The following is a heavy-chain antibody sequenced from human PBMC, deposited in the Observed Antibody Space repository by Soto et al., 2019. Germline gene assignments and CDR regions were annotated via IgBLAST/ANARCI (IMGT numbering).Heavy chain of an antibody. Sequence: EVQLVESGGGLVQPGGSLRLSCAVSGFTVRGNYLSWVRQAPGKGLEWVSVIYSGANTYYADSVKGRFTISKDKSKHTLDLPMTSLRVADTAAYYCVRASPYDFWTGSPRGFDYWDQAAFLIVAS. CDR3: VRASPYDFWTGSPRGFDY. CDR2: IYSGANT. D-gene: IGHD3-3*01. V-gene: IGHV3-66*01. J-gene: IGHJ4*02. CDR1: GFTVRGNY.